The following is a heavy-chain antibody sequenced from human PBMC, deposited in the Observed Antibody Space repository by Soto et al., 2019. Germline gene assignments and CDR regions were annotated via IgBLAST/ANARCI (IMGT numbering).Heavy chain of an antibody. J-gene: IGHJ4*02. V-gene: IGHV3-21*01. CDR2: ISSSSSYI. CDR3: ARDLDGAARPDPGLIDY. CDR1: GFTFSSNA. D-gene: IGHD6-6*01. Sequence: PGGSLRLSCAASGFTFSSNAMNWVRQAPGKGLEWVSSISSSSSYIYYADSVKGRFTISRDNAKNSLYLQMNSLRAEDTAVYYCARDLDGAARPDPGLIDYWGQGTLVTVSS.